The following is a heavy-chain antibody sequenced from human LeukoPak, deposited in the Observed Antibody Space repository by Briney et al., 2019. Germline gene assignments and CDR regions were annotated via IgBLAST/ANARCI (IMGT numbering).Heavy chain of an antibody. CDR3: ARQTGSGLFILP. J-gene: IGHJ4*02. V-gene: IGHV4-39*01. CDR2: IYHSGST. Sequence: PSETLSLTCTVSSGSISSSNYYWGWIRQPPGKGLEWIGSIYHSGSTYYNPSLKSQVSISIDTSKNQFSLRLTSVTAADTAVYYCARQTGSGLFILPGGQGTLVTVSS. D-gene: IGHD3/OR15-3a*01. CDR1: SGSISSSNYY.